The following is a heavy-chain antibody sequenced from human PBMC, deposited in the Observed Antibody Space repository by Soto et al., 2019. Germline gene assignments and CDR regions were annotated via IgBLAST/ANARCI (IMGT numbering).Heavy chain of an antibody. J-gene: IGHJ6*03. V-gene: IGHV4-59*08. CDR3: ARLVNGLPQKRYYYYYMDV. D-gene: IGHD1-1*01. CDR2: IYYSGST. Sequence: TWSVAEGKIIDFCGRWILKQQGKGLEWIGYIYYSGSTNYNPSLKSRVTISVDTSKNQFSLKLSSVTAADTAVYYCARLVNGLPQKRYYYYYMDVWGKGTTVTVSS. CDR1: EGKIIDFC.